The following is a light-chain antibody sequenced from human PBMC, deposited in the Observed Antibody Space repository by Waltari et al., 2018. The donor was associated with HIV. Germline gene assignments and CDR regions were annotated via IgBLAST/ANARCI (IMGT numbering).Light chain of an antibody. Sequence: QSALTQPASVSGSPGQSIAISCTGTSSDVGGYNYVSWYQQHPGKAPQLMIYEVSNRPSGVSNRFSGSKSGNTASLTISGLQAEDEADYYCSSFTSSSTWVFGTGTEVSVL. CDR2: EVS. CDR3: SSFTSSSTWV. V-gene: IGLV2-14*01. J-gene: IGLJ1*01. CDR1: SSDVGGYNY.